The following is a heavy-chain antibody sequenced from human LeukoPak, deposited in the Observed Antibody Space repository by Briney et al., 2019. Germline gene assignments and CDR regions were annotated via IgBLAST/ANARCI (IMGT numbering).Heavy chain of an antibody. CDR1: GYTFTSYG. D-gene: IGHD6-13*01. Sequence: ASVKVSCKASGYTFTSYGISWVRQAPGQGLEWMGWISAYNGNTNYAQKLQGRVTMTTDTSTSTAYMELRSLRSDDTAVYYCARVDDSSSNDAFDIWGQGTMVTVSS. J-gene: IGHJ3*02. CDR2: ISAYNGNT. CDR3: ARVDDSSSNDAFDI. V-gene: IGHV1-18*01.